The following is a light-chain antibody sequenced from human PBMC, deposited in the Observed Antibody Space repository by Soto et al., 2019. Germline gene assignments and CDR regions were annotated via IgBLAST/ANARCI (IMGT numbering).Light chain of an antibody. V-gene: IGLV1-40*01. Sequence: QSVLTQPPSVSGAPGQWSTISCTGTSSNIGAGYDVHWYQQLPGTAPKLLIYGNSNRPSGVPDRFSGSKSGTSASLAITGLQAEDEADYYCQSYDSSLSGWVFGGGTKLTVL. J-gene: IGLJ3*02. CDR2: GNS. CDR1: SSNIGAGYD. CDR3: QSYDSSLSGWV.